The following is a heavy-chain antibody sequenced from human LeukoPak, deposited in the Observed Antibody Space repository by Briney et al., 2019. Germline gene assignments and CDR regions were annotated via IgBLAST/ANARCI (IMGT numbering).Heavy chain of an antibody. CDR1: GFTFSNAW. CDR3: AKDMRRVWFGELSYGMDV. V-gene: IGHV3-43*01. J-gene: IGHJ6*02. D-gene: IGHD3-10*01. CDR2: ISWDGGST. Sequence: GGSLRLSCAASGFTFSNAWMSWVRQAPGKGLEWVSLISWDGGSTYYADSVKGRFTISRDNSKNSLYLQMNSLRTEDTALYYCAKDMRRVWFGELSYGMDVWGQGTTVTVSS.